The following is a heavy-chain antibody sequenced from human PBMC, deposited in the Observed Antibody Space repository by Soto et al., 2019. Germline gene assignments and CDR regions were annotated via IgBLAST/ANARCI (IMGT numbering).Heavy chain of an antibody. CDR3: ARDRERYYDNSDYYSFDY. V-gene: IGHV4-4*07. CDR1: GGSITTYY. D-gene: IGHD3-22*01. CDR2: IHPSGST. J-gene: IGHJ4*02. Sequence: QVQLQESGPGLVKPSETLSLTCTVSGGSITTYYWSWIRQPAGKELEWIGRIHPSGSTTKNPSLRSRVTMSVDTSKSQFSLKLSSVTAADTAVYYCARDRERYYDNSDYYSFDYWGQGTLVTVSS.